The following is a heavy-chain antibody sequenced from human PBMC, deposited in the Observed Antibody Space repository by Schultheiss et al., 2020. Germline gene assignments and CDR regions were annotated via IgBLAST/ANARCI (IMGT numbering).Heavy chain of an antibody. CDR2: IYWDGSQ. V-gene: IGHV2-5*02. J-gene: IGHJ5*02. Sequence: SGPTLVKPTQTLTLTCSFSGFSLTITDTGVGVAWIRQPPGKALEWLGVIYWDGSQRYSPSLQRRLTITKDSSKGRVDLTMTNMDPVDTATYYCAHSNYDFWSGYYDNWFDPWGQGTLVTVSS. D-gene: IGHD3-3*01. CDR1: GFSLTITDTGVG. CDR3: AHSNYDFWSGYYDNWFDP.